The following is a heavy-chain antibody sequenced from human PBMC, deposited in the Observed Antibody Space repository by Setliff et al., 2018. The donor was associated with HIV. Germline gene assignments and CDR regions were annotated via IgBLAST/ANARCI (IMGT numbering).Heavy chain of an antibody. J-gene: IGHJ4*02. Sequence: ASVKVSCKASGYIFTSHGISWVRQAPGQGLEWMGWISVYNGNTEYAQKFQGRVTITADESTSTAYMELYNLRSEDTAMYYCTRGRGIIGALVYWGQGTLVTVSS. CDR3: TRGRGIIGALVY. V-gene: IGHV1-18*01. CDR1: GYIFTSHG. CDR2: ISVYNGNT. D-gene: IGHD2-21*01.